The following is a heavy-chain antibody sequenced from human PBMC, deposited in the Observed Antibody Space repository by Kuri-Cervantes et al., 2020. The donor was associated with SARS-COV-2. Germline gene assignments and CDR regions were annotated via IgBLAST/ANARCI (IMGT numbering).Heavy chain of an antibody. J-gene: IGHJ4*02. CDR1: GFTFSSYS. V-gene: IGHV3-73*01. Sequence: GESLKISCAASGFTFSSYSMNWVRQAPGKGLEWVGRVRGKANSYATAYAASVKGRFTISRDDSKNMAYLQMNSLKTEDTAVYYCTTPIDYWGQGALVTVSS. CDR2: VRGKANSYAT. CDR3: TTPIDY.